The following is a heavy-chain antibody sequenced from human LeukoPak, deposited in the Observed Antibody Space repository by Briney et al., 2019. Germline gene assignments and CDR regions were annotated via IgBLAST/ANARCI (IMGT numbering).Heavy chain of an antibody. CDR1: GFTFSNYG. CDR3: AKTVNFYDSRRLDY. D-gene: IGHD3-22*01. Sequence: PGTSLRLSCAASGFTFSNYGLHWVRQAPGKGLEWVAVIWYDGSNKHYGDSVKGRFSISRDNSKNTLYLQTNSLRPEDTAVYYCAKTVNFYDSRRLDYWGQGALVTVSS. CDR2: IWYDGSNK. V-gene: IGHV3-33*06. J-gene: IGHJ4*02.